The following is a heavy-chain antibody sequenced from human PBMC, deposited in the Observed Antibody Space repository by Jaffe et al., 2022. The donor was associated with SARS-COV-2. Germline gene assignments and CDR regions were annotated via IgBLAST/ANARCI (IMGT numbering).Heavy chain of an antibody. CDR1: GGSISSYY. CDR2: IYTSGST. J-gene: IGHJ4*02. CDR3: ARGLDYYYDSSGYYLGYFDY. V-gene: IGHV4-4*07. D-gene: IGHD3-22*01. Sequence: QVQLQESGPGLVKPSETLSLTCTVSGGSISSYYWSWIRQPAGKGLEWIGRIYTSGSTNYNPSLKSRVTMSVDTSKNQFSLKLSSVTAADTAVYYCARGLDYYYDSSGYYLGYFDYWGQGTLVTVSS.